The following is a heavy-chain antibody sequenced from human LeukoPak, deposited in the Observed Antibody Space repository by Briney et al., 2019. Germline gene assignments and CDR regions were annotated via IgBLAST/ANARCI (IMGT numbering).Heavy chain of an antibody. CDR1: GGFISNGGYY. V-gene: IGHV4-31*03. CDR3: YCLVPASYYYYGMDV. CDR2: IYYSGST. Sequence: SQTLSLTCTVSGGFISNGGYYWSWIRQHPGKGLEWIGYIYYSGSTYYNPSLKSRVTISVDTSKNQFSLKLSSVTAADTAVYYCYCLVPASYYYYGMDVWGQGTTVTVSS. J-gene: IGHJ6*02. D-gene: IGHD2-2*01.